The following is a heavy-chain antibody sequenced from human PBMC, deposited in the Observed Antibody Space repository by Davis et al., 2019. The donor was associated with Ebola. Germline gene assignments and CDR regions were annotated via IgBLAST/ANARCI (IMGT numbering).Heavy chain of an antibody. CDR2: ISGSGGST. CDR1: GFTFSSYA. J-gene: IGHJ4*02. V-gene: IGHV3-23*01. CDR3: ARAASTVTSAFDS. Sequence: GGSLRLSCAASGFTFSSYAMSWVRQAPGKGLEWVSAISGSGGSTYYADSVKGRFTISRDNSKNTLYLRINSLRPEDTAVYFCARAASTVTSAFDSWGQGTLVTVSS. D-gene: IGHD4-11*01.